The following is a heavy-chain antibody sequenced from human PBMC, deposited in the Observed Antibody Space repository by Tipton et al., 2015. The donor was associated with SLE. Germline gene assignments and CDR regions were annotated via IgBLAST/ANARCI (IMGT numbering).Heavy chain of an antibody. V-gene: IGHV4-59*01. CDR3: ARGSHYASGYYAYVFDL. Sequence: TLSLTCTVSGGSISPYHWNWLRQPPGQGLQWIGRIFDSGYINYNPSLQNRVTISLDTSKNQMSLKVTSMTAADTAVYFCARGSHYASGYYAYVFDLWGQGTMVNVSS. D-gene: IGHD3-16*01. CDR2: IFDSGYI. J-gene: IGHJ3*01. CDR1: GGSISPYH.